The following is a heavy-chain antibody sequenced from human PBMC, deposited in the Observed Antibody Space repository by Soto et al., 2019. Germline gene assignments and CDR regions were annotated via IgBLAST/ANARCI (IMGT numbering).Heavy chain of an antibody. CDR1: GGYFRGSYY. J-gene: IGHJ6*02. D-gene: IGHD4-17*01. CDR2: IYYGGST. V-gene: IGHV4-61*01. Sequence: PSATLSLTGTVYGGYFRGSYYWSWIRQPPGKGLEWIGYIYYGGSTNYNPSLKSRVTISVDTSKNQFSLKLSSVTAADTAVYYCARDARRSSTVTNYYGMDVWGQGTTVTGSS. CDR3: ARDARRSSTVTNYYGMDV.